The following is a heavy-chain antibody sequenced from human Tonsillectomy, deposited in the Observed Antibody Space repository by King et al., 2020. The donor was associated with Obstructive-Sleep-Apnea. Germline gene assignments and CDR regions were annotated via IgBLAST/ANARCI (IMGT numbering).Heavy chain of an antibody. CDR1: GGSITSGSHY. Sequence: VQLQESGPGLVKPSQTLSLTCNVSGGSITSGSHYWSWIRQHPGKGLEWVGYIYYSGSTYYNPSLKSRVTISVDTSKHQFSLKLTSVTAADTAVYYCARDSCGGDCYPFGDAFDIWGQGTMVTVSS. D-gene: IGHD2-21*02. J-gene: IGHJ3*02. CDR2: IYYSGST. CDR3: ARDSCGGDCYPFGDAFDI. V-gene: IGHV4-31*03.